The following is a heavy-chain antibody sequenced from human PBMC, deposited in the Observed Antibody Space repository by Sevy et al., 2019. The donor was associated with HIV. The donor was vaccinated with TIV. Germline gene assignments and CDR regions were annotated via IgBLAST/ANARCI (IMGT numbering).Heavy chain of an antibody. D-gene: IGHD3-3*01. CDR3: ARAHLRFYEGLSYDY. Sequence: GGSLRLSCAASGFSFSKYWMSWVRQAPGKGLEWVANIKLDGSDKHYVDSWKGRFTTTRDNAKNSLYLQMNSLRAEDTAVYYCARAHLRFYEGLSYDYWGQGTLVTVSS. CDR1: GFSFSKYW. V-gene: IGHV3-7*01. CDR2: IKLDGSDK. J-gene: IGHJ4*02.